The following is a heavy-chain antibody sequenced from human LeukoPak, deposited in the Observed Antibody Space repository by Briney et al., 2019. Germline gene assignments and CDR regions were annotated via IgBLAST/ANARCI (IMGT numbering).Heavy chain of an antibody. CDR1: GFTSSGYG. CDR2: IRYDGSNK. J-gene: IGHJ3*02. D-gene: IGHD6-19*01. V-gene: IGHV3-30*02. Sequence: PGGSLSLSWAGPGFTSSGYGWHWVRRAPGKGLGWVEFIRYDGSNKYYADSVKGRFTISRDNSKNTLYLQMNSLRAEDTAVYFCAKETGYSSGWWPVYDAFDIWGQGTMVTVSS. CDR3: AKETGYSSGWWPVYDAFDI.